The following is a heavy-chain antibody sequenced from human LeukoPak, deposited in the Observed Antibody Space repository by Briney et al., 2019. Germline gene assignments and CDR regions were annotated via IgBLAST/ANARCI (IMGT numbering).Heavy chain of an antibody. CDR2: ISAYNGNT. Sequence: GSSVKVSCKASGGSFSSYAISWVRQAPGQGLEWMGWISAYNGNTNYAQKLQGRVTMTTDTSTSTAYMELRSLRSDDTAVYYCARYSSSSDYYGMDVWGQGTTVTVSS. J-gene: IGHJ6*02. V-gene: IGHV1-18*01. CDR3: ARYSSSSDYYGMDV. D-gene: IGHD6-6*01. CDR1: GGSFSSYA.